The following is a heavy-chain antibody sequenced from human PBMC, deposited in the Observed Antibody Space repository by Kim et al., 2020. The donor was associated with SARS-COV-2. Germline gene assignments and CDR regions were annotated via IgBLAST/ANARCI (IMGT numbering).Heavy chain of an antibody. D-gene: IGHD1-26*01. V-gene: IGHV3-23*01. Sequence: GGSLRLSCAASGFTFSSYAMSWVRQSPGKGLEWVSAISGSGDSTYYADSVKGRFTISRDNSKNTLYLLMNSLRAEDTAVYYCAKTPLSGTYCDYWGQGTLVTVSS. CDR1: GFTFSSYA. CDR3: AKTPLSGTYCDY. CDR2: ISGSGDST. J-gene: IGHJ4*02.